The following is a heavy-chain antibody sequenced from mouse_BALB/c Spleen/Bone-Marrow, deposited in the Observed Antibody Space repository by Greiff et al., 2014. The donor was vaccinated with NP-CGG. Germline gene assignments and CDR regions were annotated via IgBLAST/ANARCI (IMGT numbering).Heavy chain of an antibody. V-gene: IGHV1S130*01. CDR2: IHPNSGNT. D-gene: IGHD4-1*01. CDR1: GYTFTSSW. CDR3: ARELGRGYYFDY. J-gene: IGHJ2*01. Sequence: QVQLQQSGSVLVRPGASVKLSCKASGYTFTSSWMHWAKQRPGQGLEWIGEIHPNSGNTNYNEKFKGKATLTEDTSSSTAYVDLSSLTSEDSAVYYCARELGRGYYFDYWGLGTTLTVSS.